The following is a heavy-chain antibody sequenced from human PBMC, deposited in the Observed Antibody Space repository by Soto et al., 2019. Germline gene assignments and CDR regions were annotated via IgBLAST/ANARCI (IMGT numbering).Heavy chain of an antibody. V-gene: IGHV3-23*01. CDR2: ISSSGGNT. D-gene: IGHD6-6*01. J-gene: IGHJ6*02. Sequence: GGSLRLSCAASGFTFSSYAMTWVRQTPGKGLEWVSAISSSGGNTYYADSVKGRFTISRDHSKNTLYLQINSLTAEDTAVYYCVKDPYSSSVGGPYAMDVWGQGTTVTVSS. CDR1: GFTFSSYA. CDR3: VKDPYSSSVGGPYAMDV.